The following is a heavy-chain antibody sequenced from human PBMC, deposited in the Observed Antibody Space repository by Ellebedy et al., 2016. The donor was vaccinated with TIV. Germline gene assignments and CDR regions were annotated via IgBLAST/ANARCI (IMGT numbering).Heavy chain of an antibody. CDR3: ARDYLLYSYYYGMDV. CDR1: GFTFKSYA. J-gene: IGHJ6*02. CDR2: ISNGDGSS. Sequence: PGGSLRLSCAASGFTFKSYAMSQVCQPPAPGLEWVSGISNGDGSSYHAGSVKGRFTISRDNSKNTLYLQMSSLRPEDTAIYYCARDYLLYSYYYGMDVWGQGTTVTVSS. V-gene: IGHV3-23*01. D-gene: IGHD2-21*01.